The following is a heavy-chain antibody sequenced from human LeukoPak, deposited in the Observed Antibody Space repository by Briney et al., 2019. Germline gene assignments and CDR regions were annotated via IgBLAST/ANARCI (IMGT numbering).Heavy chain of an antibody. J-gene: IGHJ4*02. CDR3: ARGQYYYDSSGTPDY. Sequence: PGGSLRLSCAASGFTFSSYWMHWVRQAPGKGLVWVSRINSDGSSTSYADSVKGRFTISRDNAKNTLYLQMNSLRAEDTAVYYCARGQYYYDSSGTPDYWGQGTLVTVSS. CDR1: GFTFSSYW. D-gene: IGHD3-22*01. V-gene: IGHV3-74*01. CDR2: INSDGSST.